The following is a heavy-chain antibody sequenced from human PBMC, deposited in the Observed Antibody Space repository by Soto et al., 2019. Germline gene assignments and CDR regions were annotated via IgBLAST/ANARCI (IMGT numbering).Heavy chain of an antibody. J-gene: IGHJ4*02. CDR2: INHSGST. CDR1: GGTFSGYY. D-gene: IGHD2-15*01. V-gene: IGHV4-34*01. CDR3: ARAAPRYCSGGSCYSGRDS. Sequence: PSETLSLTCAVYGGTFSGYYWSWIRQPPGKGLEWIGEINHSGSTNYNPSLKSRVTVSVDTSKNQFSLKLSSVTAADTAVYYCARAAPRYCSGGSCYSGRDSWGQGTLVT.